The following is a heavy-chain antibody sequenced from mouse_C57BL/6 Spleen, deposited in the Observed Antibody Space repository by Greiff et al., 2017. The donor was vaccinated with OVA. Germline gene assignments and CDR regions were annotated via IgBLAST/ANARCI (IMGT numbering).Heavy chain of an antibody. D-gene: IGHD2-4*01. J-gene: IGHJ2*01. CDR2: IFPGSGST. Sequence: QVQLQQPGAELVKPGASVKMSCKASGYTFTSYWITWVKQRPGQGLEWIGDIFPGSGSTNYNEKFKSKATLTVDTSSSTAYMQLSSLTSKDSAVYYCARSDDCAFDYWGQGTTLTVSS. CDR1: GYTFTSYW. CDR3: ARSDDCAFDY. V-gene: IGHV1-55*01.